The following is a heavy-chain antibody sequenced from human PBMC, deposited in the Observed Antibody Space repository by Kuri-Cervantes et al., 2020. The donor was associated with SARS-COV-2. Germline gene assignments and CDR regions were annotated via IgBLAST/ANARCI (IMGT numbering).Heavy chain of an antibody. Sequence: ASVKVSCKSSGYIFTTYYIHWVRQAPGQGLEWMGWISAYNGNTNYAQKLQGRVTMTTDTSTSTAYMELRSLRSDDTAVYYCARSPGSIVVVTAPDYWGQGTLVTVSS. V-gene: IGHV1-18*04. CDR2: ISAYNGNT. CDR1: GYIFTTYY. J-gene: IGHJ4*02. CDR3: ARSPGSIVVVTAPDY. D-gene: IGHD2-21*02.